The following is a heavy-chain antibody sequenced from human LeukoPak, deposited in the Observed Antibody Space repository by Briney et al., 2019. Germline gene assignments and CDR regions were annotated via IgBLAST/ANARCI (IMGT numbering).Heavy chain of an antibody. V-gene: IGHV3-30-3*01. D-gene: IGHD2-2*01. Sequence: PGGSLRLSCAASGFTISGYWMSWVRQAPGKGLEWVAVISYDGSNKYYADSVKGRFTISRDNSKNTLYLQMNSLRAEDTAVYYCARGRGSTSSRSSYYYGMDVWGQGTTVTVSS. CDR3: ARGRGSTSSRSSYYYGMDV. J-gene: IGHJ6*02. CDR1: GFTISGYW. CDR2: ISYDGSNK.